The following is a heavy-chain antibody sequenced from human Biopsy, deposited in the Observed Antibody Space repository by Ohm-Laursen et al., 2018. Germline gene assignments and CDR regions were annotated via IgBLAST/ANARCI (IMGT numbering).Heavy chain of an antibody. CDR3: ARAGVGSDGTDSYYYGMDV. J-gene: IGHJ6*02. CDR2: ISPSVATT. D-gene: IGHD5-24*01. Sequence: SSVKVSCKTSGNTFATYHIHWVRQAPGQGLEWMGVISPSVATTSFSQKFQGRITMTRDASTGTVYMDLNSLGSEDTAVYYCARAGVGSDGTDSYYYGMDVWGPGTTATVSS. CDR1: GNTFATYH. V-gene: IGHV1-46*01.